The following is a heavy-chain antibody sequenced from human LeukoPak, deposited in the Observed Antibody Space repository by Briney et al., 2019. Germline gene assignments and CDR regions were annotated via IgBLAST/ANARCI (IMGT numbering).Heavy chain of an antibody. Sequence: ASVKVSCKASGYTFTYYDINWVRQATGQGLEWMGWMNPHNGNTGYAQKFQGTVTMTRDTSISTAYMELSSLRSEDTAVCYCVRVVIDSSGSYYSFFDYWGQGTLVTVSS. CDR3: VRVVIDSSGSYYSFFDY. V-gene: IGHV1-8*01. CDR1: GYTFTYYD. CDR2: MNPHNGNT. D-gene: IGHD3-22*01. J-gene: IGHJ4*02.